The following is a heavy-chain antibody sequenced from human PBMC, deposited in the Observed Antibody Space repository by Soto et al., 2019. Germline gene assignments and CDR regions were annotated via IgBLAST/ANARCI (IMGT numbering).Heavy chain of an antibody. CDR1: GGSISSGGYS. V-gene: IGHV4-30-2*05. CDR2: IYHSGST. D-gene: IGHD5-18*01. CDR3: ARGRGYSYGLDP. J-gene: IGHJ5*02. Sequence: SETLSLTCAVSGGSISSGGYSWSWIRQPPGKGLEWIGYIYHSGSTYYNPFLKSRVTISVDTSKNQFSLSLSSVTAEDTAVYYCARGRGYSYGLDPWGQGTLVTVPS.